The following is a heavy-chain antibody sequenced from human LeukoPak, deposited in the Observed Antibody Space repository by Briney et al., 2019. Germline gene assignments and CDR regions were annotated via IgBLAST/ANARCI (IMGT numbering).Heavy chain of an antibody. CDR3: AKALYDSSGYYIDP. CDR2: FDPEDGET. D-gene: IGHD3-22*01. J-gene: IGHJ5*02. CDR1: GYTLTELS. V-gene: IGHV1-24*01. Sequence: ASVKVSCKVSGYTLTELSMHWVRQAPGKGLEWMGGFDPEDGETIYAQKFQGRVTMTEDTSTDTAYMELSSLRSEDTAVYYCAKALYDSSGYYIDPWGQGTLVTVSS.